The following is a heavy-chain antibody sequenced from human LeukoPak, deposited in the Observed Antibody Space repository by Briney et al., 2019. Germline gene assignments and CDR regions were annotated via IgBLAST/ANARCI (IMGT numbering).Heavy chain of an antibody. V-gene: IGHV3-9*01. Sequence: PGRSLRLSCAASGFTFDDYAMHWVRQAPGKGLEGVSGISWNSGSIGYADSVKGRFTISRDNAKNSLYLQMNSLRVEDTALYYCARGFRNGPFDCWGQGTLVTVSS. CDR2: ISWNSGSI. D-gene: IGHD2-8*01. CDR1: GFTFDDYA. J-gene: IGHJ4*02. CDR3: ARGFRNGPFDC.